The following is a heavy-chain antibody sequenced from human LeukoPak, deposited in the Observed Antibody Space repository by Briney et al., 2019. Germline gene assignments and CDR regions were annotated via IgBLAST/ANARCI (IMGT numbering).Heavy chain of an antibody. J-gene: IGHJ4*02. CDR3: ARGDFWSGAPTD. D-gene: IGHD3-3*01. V-gene: IGHV4-59*01. CDR2: IYYTGRA. Sequence: SETLSLTCTVSGGSISRYYWSWIRQPPGTGLEWIGYIYYTGRADYNPSLKSRGSMSVDTSKNQFSLRVTSMTAEDTAVYYCARGDFWSGAPTDWGQGTLVTVSS. CDR1: GGSISRYY.